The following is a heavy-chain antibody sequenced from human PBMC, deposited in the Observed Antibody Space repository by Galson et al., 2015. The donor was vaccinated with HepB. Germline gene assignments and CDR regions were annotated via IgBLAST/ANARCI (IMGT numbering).Heavy chain of an antibody. CDR3: ARNYYDQDYWYFDL. CDR1: GGTFSSYA. Sequence: SVKVSCKASGGTFSSYAISWVRQAPGQGLEWMGGIIPIFGTANYAQKFQGRVTITADESTSTAYMELSSLRSEDTAVYYCARNYYDQDYWYFDLWGRGTLVTVSS. V-gene: IGHV1-69*13. CDR2: IIPIFGTA. D-gene: IGHD3-22*01. J-gene: IGHJ2*01.